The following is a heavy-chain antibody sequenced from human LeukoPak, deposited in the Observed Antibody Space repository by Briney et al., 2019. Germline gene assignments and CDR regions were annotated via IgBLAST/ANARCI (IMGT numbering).Heavy chain of an antibody. J-gene: IGHJ4*02. CDR2: ISSSGTTT. CDR3: TTPTVATNFDY. Sequence: GGSLRLSCAASGFSFSVYEMHWVRQAPGKGLERISDISSSGTTTYYADSVKGRFTISRDDAKNSLYLQMNSLRAEDTAVYYCTTPTVATNFDYWGQGTLVTVSS. CDR1: GFSFSVYE. V-gene: IGHV3-48*03. D-gene: IGHD5-12*01.